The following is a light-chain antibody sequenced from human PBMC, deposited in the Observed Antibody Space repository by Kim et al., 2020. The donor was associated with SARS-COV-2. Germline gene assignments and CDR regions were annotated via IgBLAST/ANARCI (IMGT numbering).Light chain of an antibody. CDR3: QHDNDYPLT. CDR1: QGISSH. V-gene: IGKV1-16*01. J-gene: IGKJ5*01. CDR2: AAS. Sequence: DIQMTQSPSSPSASVGDRVTITCRASQGISSHIAWLQQKPGKAPKSLIYAASSLQSWVPSRFSGSASGTDFTLTISSLQPEDSAIYYCQHDNDYPLTFGQGTRLEIK.